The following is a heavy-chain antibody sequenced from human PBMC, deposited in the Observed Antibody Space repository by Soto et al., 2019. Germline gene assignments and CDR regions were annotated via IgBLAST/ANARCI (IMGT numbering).Heavy chain of an antibody. CDR3: AREVRTGTILFPRAPRERFFDY. D-gene: IGHD1-7*01. V-gene: IGHV4-4*07. CDR2: IYTSGST. Sequence: SETLSLTCTVSCGPIISYYWSWIRQPAGKGVECIGRIYTSGSTNYNPSLKSRVTMSVDTSKNQFSLKLSSVTAADTAVYYCAREVRTGTILFPRAPRERFFDYWGQGTLVTVSS. CDR1: CGPIISYY. J-gene: IGHJ4*02.